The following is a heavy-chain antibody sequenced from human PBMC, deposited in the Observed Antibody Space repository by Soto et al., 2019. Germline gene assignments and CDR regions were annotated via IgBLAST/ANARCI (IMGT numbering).Heavy chain of an antibody. CDR2: IYPGDSDT. V-gene: IGHV5-51*01. J-gene: IGHJ3*02. D-gene: IGHD2-15*01. Sequence: GESLKISCKGSGYSFTSYWIGWVRQMPGKGLEWMGIIYPGDSDTRYSPSFQGQVTISADKSISTAYLQWSSLKASDTAMYYCARQTRVVHDAFDIWGQGTMVTVSS. CDR3: ARQTRVVHDAFDI. CDR1: GYSFTSYW.